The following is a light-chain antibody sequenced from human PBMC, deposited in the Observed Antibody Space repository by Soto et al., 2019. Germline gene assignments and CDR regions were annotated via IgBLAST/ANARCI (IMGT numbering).Light chain of an antibody. Sequence: FVLTQSTDTLSLPPGERATLSCRASQSISSYLAWYQHKSGQAPRLLISGASSRATGIPDRFSGSGSGTDFTLTISRLEPEDFALYYCQHYYGTSPITFGQGTRLEIK. CDR3: QHYYGTSPIT. J-gene: IGKJ5*01. CDR1: QSISSY. CDR2: GAS. V-gene: IGKV3-20*01.